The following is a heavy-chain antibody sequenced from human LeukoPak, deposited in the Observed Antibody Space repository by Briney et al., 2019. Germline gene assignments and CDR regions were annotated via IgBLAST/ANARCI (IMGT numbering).Heavy chain of an antibody. CDR1: GYTFTRYG. J-gene: IGHJ6*02. V-gene: IGHV1-18*01. CDR3: ARHLGPTDYGFYYYYGMDV. D-gene: IGHD4-17*01. Sequence: ASMKVSCKASGYTFTRYGISWVRQAPGQGLEWMGWTSAYNGNTNYAQKLQGRVTMPTDTSTSTAYMELRSLRSDDTAVYYCARHLGPTDYGFYYYYGMDVWGQGTTVTVSS. CDR2: TSAYNGNT.